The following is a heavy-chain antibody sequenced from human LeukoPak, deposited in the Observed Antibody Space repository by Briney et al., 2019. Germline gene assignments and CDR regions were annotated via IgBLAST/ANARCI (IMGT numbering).Heavy chain of an antibody. J-gene: IGHJ4*02. Sequence: PSETLSLTCTVSGGSISSYYWSWIRQPPGKGLEWIGYIYYIGSTNYNPSLKSRVTISVDTSKNQFSLKLSSVTAADTAVYFCARGGQQLARTSFDYWGQGTLVTVSS. CDR3: ARGGQQLARTSFDY. CDR1: GGSISSYY. CDR2: IYYIGST. D-gene: IGHD6-13*01. V-gene: IGHV4-59*01.